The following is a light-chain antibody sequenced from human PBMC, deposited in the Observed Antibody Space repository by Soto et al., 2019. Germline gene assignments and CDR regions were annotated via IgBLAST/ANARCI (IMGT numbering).Light chain of an antibody. J-gene: IGKJ2*02. CDR1: QSVSSSY. V-gene: IGKV3-20*01. CDR3: QQYGRSPRT. CDR2: DAS. Sequence: EIVLTQSPGTLSLSPGERATLSCRASQSVSSSYLAWYQQKPGQAPRLLMSDASTRATGIPDRFSGSGSGIYFTLTINRLEPEDFAVYYCQQYGRSPRTFGQGTKLEIK.